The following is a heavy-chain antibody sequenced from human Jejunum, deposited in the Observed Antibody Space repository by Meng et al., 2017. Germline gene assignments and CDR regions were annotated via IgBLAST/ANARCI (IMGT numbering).Heavy chain of an antibody. Sequence: SETLSLTCTVSGDSISSGSAYWSWIRQPAGKELEWIGRIYISGTTNYSPSLSNRVTISRDTSKNQFSLSLGSVTAADTAVYYCARGGDSGVRGAPSYFDFWGQGTLVTVSS. V-gene: IGHV4-61*02. D-gene: IGHD3-10*01. CDR1: GDSISSGSAY. J-gene: IGHJ4*03. CDR2: IYISGTT. CDR3: ARGGDSGVRGAPSYFDF.